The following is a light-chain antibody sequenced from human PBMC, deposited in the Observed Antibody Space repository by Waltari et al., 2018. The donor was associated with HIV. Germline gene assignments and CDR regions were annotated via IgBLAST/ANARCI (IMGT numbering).Light chain of an antibody. CDR3: QQYNTLPPFT. J-gene: IGKJ3*01. Sequence: IAMTQSPATLCVSAGKRATLFCRASRSIKTDLAWYQQRPGQSPRLLIYGASTRASGVTPRFSGTGSQTEFNLTISSLQSEDSAVYYCQQYNTLPPFTFGPGTKVEIK. CDR1: RSIKTD. V-gene: IGKV3-15*01. CDR2: GAS.